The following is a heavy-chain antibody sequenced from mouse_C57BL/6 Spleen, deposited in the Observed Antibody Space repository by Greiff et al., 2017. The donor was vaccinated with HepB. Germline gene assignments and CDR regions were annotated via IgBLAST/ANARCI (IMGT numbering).Heavy chain of an antibody. J-gene: IGHJ4*01. Sequence: EVQLQQSGPELVKPGASVKISCKASGYTFTDYYMNWVKQSHGKSLEWIGDINPNNGGTSYNQKFKGKATLTVDKSSSTAYMELRSLTSEDSAVYYCARSGDYGSRFWYAMDYWGQGTSVTVSS. D-gene: IGHD1-1*01. CDR3: ARSGDYGSRFWYAMDY. V-gene: IGHV1-26*01. CDR1: GYTFTDYY. CDR2: INPNNGGT.